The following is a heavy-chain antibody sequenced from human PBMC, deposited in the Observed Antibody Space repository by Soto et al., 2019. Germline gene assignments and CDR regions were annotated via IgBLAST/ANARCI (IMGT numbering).Heavy chain of an antibody. V-gene: IGHV1-69*01. CDR2: IITLFGTA. CDR1: GGTFSSHS. CDR3: AREVGYGDFSAALLD. J-gene: IGHJ4*02. D-gene: IGHD4-17*01. Sequence: VQLMQSGAEVKQPGSSVKVSCKASGGTFSSHSINWVRQAHGQGLEWMGGIITLFGTANYAQNFQSRVTITADQSTSTAYMELNSLRSDDTAVYYCAREVGYGDFSAALLDWGQGTLVTVSS.